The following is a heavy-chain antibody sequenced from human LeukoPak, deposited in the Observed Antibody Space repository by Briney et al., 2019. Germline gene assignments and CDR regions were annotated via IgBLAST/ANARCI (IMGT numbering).Heavy chain of an antibody. D-gene: IGHD3-9*01. Sequence: GGSLRLSCAASGFTFSTYAMNWVRQAPGKGLEWVSAIINSGGSTNYADSVKGRFTISRDNSKNTLYLQMNSLRAEDTAVYYCAKTILTGTKTYYYFDSWGRGTLVTVSS. CDR2: IINSGGST. V-gene: IGHV3-23*01. CDR3: AKTILTGTKTYYYFDS. J-gene: IGHJ4*02. CDR1: GFTFSTYA.